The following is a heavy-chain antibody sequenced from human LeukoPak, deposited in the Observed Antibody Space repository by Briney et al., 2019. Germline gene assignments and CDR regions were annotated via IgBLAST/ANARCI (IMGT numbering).Heavy chain of an antibody. CDR2: ISSSSSYL. Sequence: GESLKISCKASGYTFTNYWIGWVRQAPGKGLEWVSSISSSSSYLYYADSVKGRFTISRDNAKNSLYLQMNSLRAEDTAVYYCASCYYDSSGNFDYWGQGTLVTVSS. CDR1: GYTFTNYW. D-gene: IGHD3-22*01. J-gene: IGHJ4*02. CDR3: ASCYYDSSGNFDY. V-gene: IGHV3-21*01.